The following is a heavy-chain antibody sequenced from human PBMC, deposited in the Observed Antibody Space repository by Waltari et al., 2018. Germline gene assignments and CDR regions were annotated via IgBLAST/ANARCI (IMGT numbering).Heavy chain of an antibody. D-gene: IGHD3-3*01. CDR2: IIPIFVTA. CDR3: ASSITIFGYMDV. CDR1: RSTFSSYA. J-gene: IGHJ6*03. V-gene: IGHV1-69*13. Sequence: QVQLVQSGAEVNKPGSSVKVYGKASRSTFSSYAISWVRQAPGQGLDWMARIIPIFVTANYAQKFQGRVTITADKSTSTAYMELSSLRSEDTAVYYCASSITIFGYMDVWGKGTTVTISS.